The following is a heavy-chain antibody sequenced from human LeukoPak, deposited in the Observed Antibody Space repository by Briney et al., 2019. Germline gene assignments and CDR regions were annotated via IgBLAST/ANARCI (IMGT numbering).Heavy chain of an antibody. V-gene: IGHV3-23*01. CDR3: AKEEVGAVAGRFDH. J-gene: IGHJ4*02. Sequence: GGSLRLSCAASGFTFSSYAMTWVRQAPGKGLEWVSGIGGTGATTYYADSVKGRFTISRDNSKNTLYLQMNSLRAEDTAVYYCAKEEVGAVAGRFDHWGQGTLVTVSS. CDR1: GFTFSSYA. CDR2: IGGTGATT. D-gene: IGHD6-19*01.